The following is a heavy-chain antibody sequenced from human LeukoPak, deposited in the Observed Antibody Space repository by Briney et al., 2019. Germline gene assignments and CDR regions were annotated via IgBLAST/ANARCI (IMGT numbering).Heavy chain of an antibody. Sequence: ASVKVSCKASGYTFTSYYMHWVRQAPGQGLEWMGRIIPIFGTANYAQKFQGRVTITADESTSTAYMELSSLRSEDTAVYYCARVGHSNYYYYYMDVWGKGTTVTVSS. J-gene: IGHJ6*03. CDR2: IIPIFGTA. D-gene: IGHD4-11*01. V-gene: IGHV1-69*13. CDR1: GYTFTSYY. CDR3: ARVGHSNYYYYYMDV.